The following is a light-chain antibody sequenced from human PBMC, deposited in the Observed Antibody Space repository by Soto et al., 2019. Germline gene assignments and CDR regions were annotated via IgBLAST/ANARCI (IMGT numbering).Light chain of an antibody. Sequence: QPVLTQPPSVSGAPGQRVTISCTGSSSNIGAGYDVHWYQQLPGTAPKLLIYGNSNRPSGVPDRFSGSKSGTSASLAITGLQAEDGADYYCQSYDSSLSGVVFGGGTQLTVL. CDR3: QSYDSSLSGVV. V-gene: IGLV1-40*01. CDR2: GNS. J-gene: IGLJ2*01. CDR1: SSNIGAGYD.